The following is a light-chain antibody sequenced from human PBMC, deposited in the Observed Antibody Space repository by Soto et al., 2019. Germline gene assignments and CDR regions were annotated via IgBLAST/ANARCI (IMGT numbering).Light chain of an antibody. CDR2: AAS. CDR3: QKYNSAPWT. Sequence: DMQMSQSPSSVSASVGERVTITCRASQGISNYLAWYQQKPGKVPKLLIYAASTLQSGVPSRFSGSGSGTDFTLTISSLQPEDVATYYCQKYNSAPWTFGQGTKVDIK. J-gene: IGKJ1*01. V-gene: IGKV1-27*01. CDR1: QGISNY.